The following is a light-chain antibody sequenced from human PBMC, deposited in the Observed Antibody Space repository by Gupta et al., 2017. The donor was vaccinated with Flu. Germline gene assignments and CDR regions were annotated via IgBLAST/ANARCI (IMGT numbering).Light chain of an antibody. V-gene: IGKV4-1*01. J-gene: IGKJ2*01. Sequence: DIVMTQSPDSLAVSLGEKATINCKSSQSVLYSSNNKNYLAWYQQKAGQPPKLLIYWASTRESGVPDRFSGSGSGTDFTLTISSLQAEDVAVYYCQQYYCTSMYTFGQGTKLEIK. CDR1: QSVLYSSNNKNY. CDR2: WAS. CDR3: QQYYCTSMYT.